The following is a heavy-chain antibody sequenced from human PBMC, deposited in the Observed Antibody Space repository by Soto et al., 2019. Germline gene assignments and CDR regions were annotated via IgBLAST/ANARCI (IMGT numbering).Heavy chain of an antibody. V-gene: IGHV3-23*01. CDR1: GFTFSSYA. CDR2: ISGSGGST. CDR3: AKGGGKYDILTGYQNH. Sequence: PGGSLRLSCAASGFTFSSYAMSWVRQAPGKGLEWVLAISGSGGSTYYADSVKGRFTISRDNSKNTLYLQMNSLRAEDTAVYYCAKGGGKYDILTGYQNHWGQGTLVTVSS. D-gene: IGHD3-9*01. J-gene: IGHJ4*02.